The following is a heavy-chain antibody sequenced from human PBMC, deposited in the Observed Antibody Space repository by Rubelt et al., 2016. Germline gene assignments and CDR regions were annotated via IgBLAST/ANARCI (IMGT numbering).Heavy chain of an antibody. Sequence: QVQLQQSGPGLVKPSQTLSLTCAISGDSVSSNTAAWSWIRQSPSRGFAWLGRTYYRSKWYFDYAVSLKSRMSIKPDTSRNQFSLQLDSVTPEDTAVYYCATISHVRSPLWGQGTLVTVSS. CDR2: TYYRSKWYF. V-gene: IGHV6-1*01. D-gene: IGHD2-2*02. CDR1: GDSVSSNTAA. CDR3: ATISHVRSPL. J-gene: IGHJ4*02.